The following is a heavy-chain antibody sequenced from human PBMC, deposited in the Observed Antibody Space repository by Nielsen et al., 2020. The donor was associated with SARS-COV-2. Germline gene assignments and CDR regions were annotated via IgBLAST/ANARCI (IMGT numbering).Heavy chain of an antibody. V-gene: IGHV1-18*01. J-gene: IGHJ4*02. Sequence: ASVKVSCKASGGTFTSYGISWVRQAPGQGLEWMGWISAYNGNTNYAQKLQGRVTMTTDTSTSTAYMELRSLRSDDTAVYYCARDLSDGDYDLFDYWGQGTLVTVSS. CDR1: GGTFTSYG. CDR2: ISAYNGNT. D-gene: IGHD4-17*01. CDR3: ARDLSDGDYDLFDY.